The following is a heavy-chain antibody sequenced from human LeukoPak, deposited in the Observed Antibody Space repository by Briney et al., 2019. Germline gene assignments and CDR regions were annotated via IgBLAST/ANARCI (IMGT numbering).Heavy chain of an antibody. CDR2: IFPGDSDA. V-gene: IGHV5-51*01. D-gene: IGHD2-15*01. J-gene: IGHJ4*02. Sequence: GESLKISCKGSGYTFTSYWIGWVRQMPGKGPEWMGIIFPGDSDATYSPSFQGQVTISADKSISTAYLQWSSLKASDTAMYYCARSAALDYWGQGTLVTVSS. CDR1: GYTFTSYW. CDR3: ARSAALDY.